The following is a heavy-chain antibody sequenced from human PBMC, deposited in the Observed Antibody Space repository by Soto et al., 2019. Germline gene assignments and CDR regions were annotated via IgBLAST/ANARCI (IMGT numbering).Heavy chain of an antibody. CDR3: ARAASSTWYLAY. V-gene: IGHV3-64*01. J-gene: IGHJ4*02. Sequence: DVQLVESGGGLVQPGGSLRLSCVASGFTFSTYAMHWVRQAPGKGLEYVSALTNNGGTTYYASSVKGRFTISRDNSKNTVYLQMGSLRAEDMAVYYCARAASSTWYLAYWGQGTLVTVS. CDR1: GFTFSTYA. CDR2: LTNNGGTT. D-gene: IGHD6-13*01.